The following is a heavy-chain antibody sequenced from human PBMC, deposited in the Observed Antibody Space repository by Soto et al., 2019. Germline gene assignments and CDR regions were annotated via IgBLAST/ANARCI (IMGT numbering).Heavy chain of an antibody. CDR3: ARESIAAADDRRGNSYYYYGMDV. CDR1: GGSISSGGYY. J-gene: IGHJ6*02. CDR2: IYYSGST. D-gene: IGHD6-13*01. V-gene: IGHV4-31*03. Sequence: SETLSLTCTVSGGSISSGGYYWSWIRQHPGKGLEWIGYIYYSGSTYYNPSLKSRVTISVDTSKNQFSLKLSSVTAADTAVYYCARESIAAADDRRGNSYYYYGMDVWGQGTTVTVSS.